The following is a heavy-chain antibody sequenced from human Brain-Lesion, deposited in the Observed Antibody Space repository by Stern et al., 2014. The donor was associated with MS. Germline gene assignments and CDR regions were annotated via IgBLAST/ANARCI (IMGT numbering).Heavy chain of an antibody. CDR1: GGSVSSTSYA. D-gene: IGHD2-15*01. J-gene: IGHJ5*02. CDR3: AGEEDIRYCSGGSCTGNWFDP. Sequence: QVQLVESGPGLVKPSETLSLTCTVAGGSVSSTSYAWAWIRQPPGKGLEWIGTIYYSGNTYYSPSPKSLLTISLDPSKNQFPLQLGSVTAADTAVYYCAGEEDIRYCSGGSCTGNWFDPWGQGTLVTVSS. CDR2: IYYSGNT. V-gene: IGHV4-39*01.